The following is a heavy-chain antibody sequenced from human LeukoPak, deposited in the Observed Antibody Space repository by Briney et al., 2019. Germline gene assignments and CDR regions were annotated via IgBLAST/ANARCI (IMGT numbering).Heavy chain of an antibody. V-gene: IGHV1-18*01. CDR3: ARDRDDSSGYYGTKNPKYFQH. CDR1: GYTFTSYV. D-gene: IGHD3-22*01. J-gene: IGHJ1*01. Sequence: ASVKVSCKASGYTFTSYVISWVRQAPGQGLEWMGWISAYNGNTNYAQKLQGRVTMTTDTSTSTAYMELRSLRSDDTAVYYCARDRDDSSGYYGTKNPKYFQHWGQGTLVTVSS. CDR2: ISAYNGNT.